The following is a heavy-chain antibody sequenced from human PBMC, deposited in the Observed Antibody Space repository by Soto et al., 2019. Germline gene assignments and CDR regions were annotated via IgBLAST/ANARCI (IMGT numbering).Heavy chain of an antibody. Sequence: QVQLQESGPGLVKPSQTLSLTCTVSGGSISSGDYYWSWIRQHPGKGLEWIGYIYYSGSTYYNPSLKSPVTISVAPSKHQFSLKLSSVTAADTAVYYCARWWSGSRQGFDPWGQGTLVTVSS. J-gene: IGHJ5*02. V-gene: IGHV4-31*01. CDR1: GGSISSGDYY. CDR3: ARWWSGSRQGFDP. CDR2: IYYSGST. D-gene: IGHD3-3*01.